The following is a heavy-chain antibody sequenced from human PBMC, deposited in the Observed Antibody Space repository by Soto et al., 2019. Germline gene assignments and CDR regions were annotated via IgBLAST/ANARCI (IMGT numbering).Heavy chain of an antibody. CDR3: AKGGSPCFNDDPFDI. Sequence: EVQLLESGGGLVQPGGSLRLSCVAPGFSFRNFAMSWIRQAPGKGLEWISGISDTGSHIYYADSVRGRFSISRDNPKITLYLQMNSLRVNDTAVYYCAKGGSPCFNDDPFDIWGQGTMVTVSS. V-gene: IGHV3-23*01. CDR2: ISDTGSHI. D-gene: IGHD2-15*01. J-gene: IGHJ3*02. CDR1: GFSFRNFA.